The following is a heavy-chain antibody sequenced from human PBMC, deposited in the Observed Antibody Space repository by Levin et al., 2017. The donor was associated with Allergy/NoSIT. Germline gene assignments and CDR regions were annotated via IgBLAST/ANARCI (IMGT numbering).Heavy chain of an antibody. CDR1: GFTFSDYW. D-gene: IGHD2-15*01. J-gene: IGHJ5*01. Sequence: GGSLRLSCVASGFTFSDYWMSWVRQAPGRGLEWVALIKTDGSETYYADSVKGRFTISRDNAKNSLYLQMSSLGVEDTALYYCARDLVSVPAGDWFDSWGQGTQVTVSS. CDR3: ARDLVSVPAGDWFDS. V-gene: IGHV3-7*01. CDR2: IKTDGSET.